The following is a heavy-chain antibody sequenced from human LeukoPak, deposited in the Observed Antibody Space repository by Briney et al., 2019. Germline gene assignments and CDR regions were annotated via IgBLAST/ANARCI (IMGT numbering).Heavy chain of an antibody. CDR1: GGSISSSSYY. Sequence: PSETLSLTCTVSGGSISSSSYYWGWIRQPPGKGLEWIGSIYYSGSTYYNPSLKSRVTISVDTSKNQFSLKLSSVTAADTAVYYCASPCCSTSCYFEFDYWGQGTLVTVSS. D-gene: IGHD2-2*01. CDR2: IYYSGST. CDR3: ASPCCSTSCYFEFDY. V-gene: IGHV4-39*01. J-gene: IGHJ4*02.